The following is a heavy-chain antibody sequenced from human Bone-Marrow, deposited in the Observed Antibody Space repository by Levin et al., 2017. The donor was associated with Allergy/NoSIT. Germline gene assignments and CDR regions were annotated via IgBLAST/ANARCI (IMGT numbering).Heavy chain of an antibody. CDR1: RFSFNSYW. V-gene: IGHV3-7*01. CDR2: INQDGSAR. J-gene: IGHJ1*01. D-gene: IGHD2-2*02. CDR3: ATTCTSSSCYSLYFHN. Sequence: GGSLRLSCTAPRFSFNSYWMNWVRQAPGTGLEWVASINQDGSARDYVDSVKGRFTISRDNAKNSLYLQMNSLRAEDTAVYYCATTCTSSSCYSLYFHNWGQGASVTVSS.